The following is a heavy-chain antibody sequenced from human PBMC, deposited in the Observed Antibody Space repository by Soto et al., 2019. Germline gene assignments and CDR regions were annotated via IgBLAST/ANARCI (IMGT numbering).Heavy chain of an antibody. CDR2: ISAGDAT. CDR3: GKGTTARTNRIDY. J-gene: IGHJ4*02. D-gene: IGHD1-1*01. Sequence: GGSLRLSCAASGFTFDTYAMNWVRQAPGKGLEWVSEISAGDATYYAESVKGRFTISRDNSKNTLYLQMNSLRVEDTAVYYCGKGTTARTNRIDYWGQGTQVTVSS. CDR1: GFTFDTYA. V-gene: IGHV3-23*01.